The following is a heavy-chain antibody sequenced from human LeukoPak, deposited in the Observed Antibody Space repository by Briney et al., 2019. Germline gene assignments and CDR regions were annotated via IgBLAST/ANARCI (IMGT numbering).Heavy chain of an antibody. CDR2: IWYDGSNK. D-gene: IGHD4-17*01. Sequence: PGRSLRLSCAASGFTFSSYGMHWVRRAPGKGLEWVAVIWYDGSNKYYADSVKGRFTISRDNSKNTLYLQMNSLRAEDTAVYYCARATTVTRDAFDIWGQGTMVTVSS. CDR3: ARATTVTRDAFDI. J-gene: IGHJ3*02. V-gene: IGHV3-33*01. CDR1: GFTFSSYG.